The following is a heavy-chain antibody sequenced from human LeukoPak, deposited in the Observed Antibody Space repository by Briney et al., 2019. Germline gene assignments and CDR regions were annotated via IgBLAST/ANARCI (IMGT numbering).Heavy chain of an antibody. D-gene: IGHD3-22*01. J-gene: IGHJ4*02. V-gene: IGHV3-30*02. Sequence: FTFSRDNSKNTLYLQMNSLRAEDTAVYYCANPNYYDSSGHYSDDYWGQGTLVTVSS. CDR3: ANPNYYDSSGHYSDDY.